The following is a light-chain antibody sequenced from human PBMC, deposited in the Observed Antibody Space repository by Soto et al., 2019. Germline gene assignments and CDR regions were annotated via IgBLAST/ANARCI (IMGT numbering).Light chain of an antibody. J-gene: IGKJ1*01. CDR3: QQYDNSPRT. CDR2: GAS. Sequence: EIVLTQSPGTLSLSPGERATLSCRASQSVNSNYLAWYQQKPGQGPRLLMYGASSRATGIPDRFSGSGSGTDFPLTISRLEPEDFAVYYWQQYDNSPRTFGQGTKVEIQ. CDR1: QSVNSNY. V-gene: IGKV3-20*01.